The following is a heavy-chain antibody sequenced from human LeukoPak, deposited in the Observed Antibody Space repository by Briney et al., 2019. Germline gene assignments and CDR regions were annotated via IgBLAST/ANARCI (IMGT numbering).Heavy chain of an antibody. D-gene: IGHD3-22*01. CDR2: INHSGST. Sequence: SETLSLTCAVYGGSFSGYYWSWIRQPPGKGLEWIGEINHSGSTNYNPSLKSRVTISVDTSKNQFSLKLSSVTAADTAVYYCARRRYYDSTGYLDWGQGTLVTVSS. CDR1: GGSFSGYY. J-gene: IGHJ1*01. V-gene: IGHV4-34*01. CDR3: ARRRYYDSTGYLD.